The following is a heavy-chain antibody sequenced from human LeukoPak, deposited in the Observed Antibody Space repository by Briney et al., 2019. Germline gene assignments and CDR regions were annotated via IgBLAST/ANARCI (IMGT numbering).Heavy chain of an antibody. V-gene: IGHV1-8*02. J-gene: IGHJ5*02. Sequence: ASVKVSCKASGGTFSSYAISWVRQAPGQGLEWMGGMNPNSGNTGYAQKFQGRVTMTRNTSISTAYMELSSLRSEDTAVYYCARGLTMVRGGRRVFDPWGQGTLVTVSS. CDR1: GGTFSSYA. CDR3: ARGLTMVRGGRRVFDP. D-gene: IGHD3-10*01. CDR2: MNPNSGNT.